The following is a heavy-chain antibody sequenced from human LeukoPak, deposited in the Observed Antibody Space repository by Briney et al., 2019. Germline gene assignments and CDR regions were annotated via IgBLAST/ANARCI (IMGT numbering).Heavy chain of an antibody. J-gene: IGHJ4*02. Sequence: ETLSLTCTVSGYSITSGFYWGWVRQAPGKGLEWVANIKKDGSDKNYLGSVKGRFTISRDNAKNSLYVQMNSLRVEDTAVYYCVAGSGWRFDYWGQGTLVTVSS. CDR1: GYSITSGFY. CDR2: IKKDGSDK. CDR3: VAGSGWRFDY. D-gene: IGHD6-19*01. V-gene: IGHV3-7*01.